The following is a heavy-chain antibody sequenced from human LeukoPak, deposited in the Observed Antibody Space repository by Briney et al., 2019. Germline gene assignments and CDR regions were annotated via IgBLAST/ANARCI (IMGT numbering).Heavy chain of an antibody. CDR2: ISGTTSGT. J-gene: IGHJ6*02. CDR3: AKVRTYFYHGLDV. Sequence: GGSLRLSCAASGFTFSTCAMSWVRQAPGKGLEWVSGISGTTSGTYYADSVKGRFTISRDNSKNTLFLQVNSLRAEDTAVNYCAKVRTYFYHGLDVWGQGTTVTVSS. D-gene: IGHD1-14*01. V-gene: IGHV3-23*01. CDR1: GFTFSTCA.